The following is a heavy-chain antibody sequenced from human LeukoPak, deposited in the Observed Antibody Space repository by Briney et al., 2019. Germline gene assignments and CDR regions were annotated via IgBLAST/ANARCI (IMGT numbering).Heavy chain of an antibody. Sequence: GGSLRLSCAVSGFTPSRHWMSWVRQPPEKGLEWVANIKEDASEENYVDSVKGRFTISRDNAKNSLYLQMNSLRAEDTAVYYCAIAAGWELGYWGQGTLVTVSS. CDR1: GFTPSRHW. J-gene: IGHJ4*02. V-gene: IGHV3-7*01. CDR3: AIAAGWELGY. D-gene: IGHD6-25*01. CDR2: IKEDASEE.